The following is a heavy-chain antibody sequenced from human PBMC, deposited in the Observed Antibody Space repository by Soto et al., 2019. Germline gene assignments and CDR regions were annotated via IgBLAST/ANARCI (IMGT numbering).Heavy chain of an antibody. CDR3: ARDSVVVVPAANKPGHDAFDI. J-gene: IGHJ3*02. V-gene: IGHV4-31*03. Sequence: SETLSLTCTVSGGSISSGGYYWSWIRQHPGKGLEWIGYIYYSGSTYYNPFLKSRVTISVDTSKNQFSLKLSSVTAADTAVYYCARDSVVVVPAANKPGHDAFDIWGQGTMVTVSS. CDR2: IYYSGST. CDR1: GGSISSGGYY. D-gene: IGHD2-2*01.